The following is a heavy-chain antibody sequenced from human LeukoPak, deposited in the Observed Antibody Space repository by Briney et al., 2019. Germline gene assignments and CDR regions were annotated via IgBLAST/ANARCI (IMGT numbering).Heavy chain of an antibody. V-gene: IGHV3-64D*06. CDR2: ISSNGGST. CDR1: GFTFSSYA. J-gene: IGHJ4*02. Sequence: GGSLRLSCSASGFTFSSYAMHWVRQAPGKGLEYVSAISSNGGSTYYADSVKGRFTISRDNSKNTLYLQMSSLRAEDTAVYYCARLGSSGYLFDSWGQGTLVTVSS. CDR3: ARLGSSGYLFDS. D-gene: IGHD3-22*01.